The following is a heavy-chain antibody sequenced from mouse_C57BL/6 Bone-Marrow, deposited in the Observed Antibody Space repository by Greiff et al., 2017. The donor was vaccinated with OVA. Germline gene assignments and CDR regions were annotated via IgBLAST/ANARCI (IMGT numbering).Heavy chain of an antibody. CDR1: GYTFTSYW. CDR2: IDPADSYT. D-gene: IGHD1-1*01. J-gene: IGHJ2*01. V-gene: IGHV1-59*01. Sequence: QVQLQQPGAELVRPGTSVKLSCKASGYTFTSYWMHWVKQRPGQGLEWIGVIDPADSYTNYNQKFKGKATLTVDTSSSTAYMQLRSLTSEDSAVYYCARHRLFYYYGSSFDYWGQGTTLTVSS. CDR3: ARHRLFYYYGSSFDY.